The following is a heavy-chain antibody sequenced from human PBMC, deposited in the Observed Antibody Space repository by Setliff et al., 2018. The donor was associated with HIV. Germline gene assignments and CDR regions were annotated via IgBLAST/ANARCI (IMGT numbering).Heavy chain of an antibody. V-gene: IGHV1-69*13. CDR1: GGTFSNYG. J-gene: IGHJ5*02. CDR2: IIPIFGTA. CDR3: ARDQPTVYYTSWYDSGEYNWFDP. D-gene: IGHD6-13*01. Sequence: SVKVSCKAYGGTFSNYGISWVRQAPGQGLEWMGGIIPIFGTANYAQKFQGRVTITADASTSTAYMELSSLSSEDTAVYYCARDQPTVYYTSWYDSGEYNWFDPWSQGTLVTVSS.